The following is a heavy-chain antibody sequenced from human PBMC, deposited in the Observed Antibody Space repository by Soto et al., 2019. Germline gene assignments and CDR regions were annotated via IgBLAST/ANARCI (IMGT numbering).Heavy chain of an antibody. D-gene: IGHD6-19*01. V-gene: IGHV4-39*01. J-gene: IGHJ4*02. CDR1: GGSISSSSYY. CDR2: IYYSGST. Sequence: QLQLQESGPGLVKPSETLSLTCTVSGGSISSSSYYWGWIRQPPGKGLEWIGSIYYSGSTYYNPSLTRXVXIPXDTSKNQFSLKLGSVTAADTAVYYCASRGWWYFDSWGQGTLVTVSS. CDR3: ASRGWWYFDS.